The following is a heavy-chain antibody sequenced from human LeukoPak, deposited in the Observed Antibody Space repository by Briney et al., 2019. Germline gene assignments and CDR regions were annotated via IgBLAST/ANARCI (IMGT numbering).Heavy chain of an antibody. V-gene: IGHV3-30*02. J-gene: IGHJ4*02. CDR1: GFTFSSYG. Sequence: PGGSLRLSCAASGFTFSSYGMHWVRQAPGKGLEWVAFIRHDGSNKYYADFVKGRFTISRDNSKNTLYLQVNSLRAEDTAVYYYAKSRYDARTVVTTPRRYYFDYWGQGTLVTVSS. D-gene: IGHD4-23*01. CDR3: AKSRYDARTVVTTPRRYYFDY. CDR2: IRHDGSNK.